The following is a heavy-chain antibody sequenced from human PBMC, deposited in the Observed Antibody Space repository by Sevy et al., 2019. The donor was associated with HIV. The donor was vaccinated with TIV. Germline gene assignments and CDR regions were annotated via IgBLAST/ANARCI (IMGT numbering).Heavy chain of an antibody. D-gene: IGHD3-16*01. J-gene: IGHJ4*02. Sequence: GGSLRLSCAASGFTFSTSAMNWVRQAPGKGLGWVSYISPSSSTIYYADSVKGRFTISRDNAKNSLYLQMNSLRDEDTAVYYCARDRFVEKWGQGTLVTVSS. CDR1: GFTFSTSA. V-gene: IGHV3-48*02. CDR3: ARDRFVEK. CDR2: ISPSSSTI.